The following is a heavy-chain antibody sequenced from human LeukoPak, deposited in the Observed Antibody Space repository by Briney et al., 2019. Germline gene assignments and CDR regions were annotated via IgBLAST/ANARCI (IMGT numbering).Heavy chain of an antibody. D-gene: IGHD3-10*01. CDR2: INHSGST. V-gene: IGHV4-34*01. CDR3: ARRGDYYYGNS. Sequence: SETLSLTCAVYGGSFSGYYWSWIRQPPGKGLEWIGEINHSGSTNYNPSLKSRVTMSVDTSKNQFSLNLSSVTAADTAVYYCARRGDYYYGNSWGQGTLVTVPS. J-gene: IGHJ4*02. CDR1: GGSFSGYY.